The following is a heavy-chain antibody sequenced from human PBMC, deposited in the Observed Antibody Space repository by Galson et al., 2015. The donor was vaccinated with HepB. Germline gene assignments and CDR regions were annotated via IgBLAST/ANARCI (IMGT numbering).Heavy chain of an antibody. V-gene: IGHV3-30*09. D-gene: IGHD3-16*01. CDR2: ISNDGDNK. CDR3: ARGGSDEKLDL. Sequence: SLRLSCAAYGFTFSHYPMHWVRQAPGKGLEWVTFISNDGDNKTYADSVKGRFAISRDDSKHTLYLQMNSLRADDTAVYYSARGGSDEKLDLWGQETLVTVSS. J-gene: IGHJ5*02. CDR1: GFTFSHYP.